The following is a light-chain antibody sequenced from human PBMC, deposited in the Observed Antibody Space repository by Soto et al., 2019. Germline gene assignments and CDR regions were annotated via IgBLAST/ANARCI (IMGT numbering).Light chain of an antibody. Sequence: DFQMTQSPSTLSASVGDRVTITCRASQSISSWLAWYQQKPGKAPKLLIYDASSLESGVPPRFSGSGSGTEFTLTISSLQPDDFATYYCQQYNSYSWTFGQGTKVDIK. CDR3: QQYNSYSWT. V-gene: IGKV1-5*01. J-gene: IGKJ1*01. CDR2: DAS. CDR1: QSISSW.